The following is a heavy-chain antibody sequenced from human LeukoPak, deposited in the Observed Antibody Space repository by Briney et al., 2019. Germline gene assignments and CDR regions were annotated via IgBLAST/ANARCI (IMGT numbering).Heavy chain of an antibody. CDR1: GYTFTSYD. D-gene: IGHD1-26*01. Sequence: ASVNVSCKASGYTFTSYDTNWVRQAPGQGLECMGWMNPKSGNTGFAQKFQGRVTMTRDTSISTAYMELGSLRSEDTAVYYCARVTGSIDYWGQGTLVTVSS. J-gene: IGHJ4*02. CDR2: MNPKSGNT. CDR3: ARVTGSIDY. V-gene: IGHV1-8*01.